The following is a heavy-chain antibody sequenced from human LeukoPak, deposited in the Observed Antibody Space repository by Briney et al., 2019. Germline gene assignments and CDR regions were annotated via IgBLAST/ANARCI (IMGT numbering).Heavy chain of an antibody. D-gene: IGHD4-23*01. CDR2: INTNTGNP. J-gene: IGHJ6*04. Sequence: ASVKVSCKASGYTFTSYAMNWVRQAPGQGLEWMGWINTNTGNPTYAQGFTGRFVFSLDTSVSTAYLQISSLKAEDTAVYYCARGKGFGGYNYGMDVWGKGTTITVSS. V-gene: IGHV7-4-1*02. CDR3: ARGKGFGGYNYGMDV. CDR1: GYTFTSYA.